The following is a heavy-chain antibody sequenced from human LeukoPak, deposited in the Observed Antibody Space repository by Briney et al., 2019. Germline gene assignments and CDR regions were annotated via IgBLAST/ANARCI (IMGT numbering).Heavy chain of an antibody. V-gene: IGHV4-59*08. CDR3: ARAVFGRFDY. Sequence: SETLSLTCTVSGGSMSPYHWGWIRQPPGKGLEWTGYIYYSGSTNYNPSLNSRVTISVDTSKNQFSLRLSSVTAPDTAIYYCARAVFGRFDYWGQGTLVTVSS. D-gene: IGHD3-16*01. CDR1: GGSMSPYH. CDR2: IYYSGST. J-gene: IGHJ4*02.